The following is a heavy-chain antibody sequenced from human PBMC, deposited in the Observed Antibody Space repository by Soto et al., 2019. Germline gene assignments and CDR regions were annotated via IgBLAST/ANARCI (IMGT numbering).Heavy chain of an antibody. V-gene: IGHV1-2*04. J-gene: IGHJ4*01. Sequence: ASVKVSCKASGYIFPDYYVHWVRQAPGEGLEWMGRINPNGGGTNYAQKFEGWATMTTDTSISTAYMELSRLNFDDTAVYYCARGEQLVHFDSWGQGTLVTVSS. D-gene: IGHD6-6*01. CDR2: INPNGGGT. CDR1: GYIFPDYY. CDR3: ARGEQLVHFDS.